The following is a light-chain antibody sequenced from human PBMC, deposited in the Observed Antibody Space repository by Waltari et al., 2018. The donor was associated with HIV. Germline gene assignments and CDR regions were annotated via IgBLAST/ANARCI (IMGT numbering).Light chain of an antibody. J-gene: IGLJ3*02. Sequence: QSALTQPPSTSGTPGQPVTIPCSGSSSNIGDNYVSWYQQLPGTAPKLLIYRNSQRPAWVRDRFSGAKSVTAASLASIDLRAEDEAEYHCAAWDDSLSGWVFGGGTNLTVL. CDR3: AAWDDSLSGWV. CDR1: SSNIGDNY. V-gene: IGLV1-47*01. CDR2: RNS.